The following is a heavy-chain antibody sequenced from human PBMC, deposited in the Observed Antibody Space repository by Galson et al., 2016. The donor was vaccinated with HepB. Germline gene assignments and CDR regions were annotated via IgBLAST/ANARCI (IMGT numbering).Heavy chain of an antibody. V-gene: IGHV3-33*01. CDR3: ARADIGTSGTFPKFDP. CDR1: GFTFSNYG. D-gene: IGHD6-13*01. CDR2: IWYDGSKK. Sequence: SLRLSCAGSGFTFSNYGMHWVRQAPGKGLEWVAIIWYDGSKKYYADSVKGRFTISRDNYKNTLYLQMNTLRAEDTAVYYCARADIGTSGTFPKFDPWGQGTLVTVSS. J-gene: IGHJ5*02.